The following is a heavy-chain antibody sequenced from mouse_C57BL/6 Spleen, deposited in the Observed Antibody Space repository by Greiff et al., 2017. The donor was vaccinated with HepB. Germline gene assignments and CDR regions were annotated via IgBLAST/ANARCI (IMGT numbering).Heavy chain of an antibody. V-gene: IGHV1-42*01. CDR2: INPSTGGT. CDR3: ARRGGLRGYFDY. CDR1: GYSFTGYY. Sequence: VQLQQSGPELVKPGASVKISCKASGYSFTGYYMNWVKQSPEKSLEWIGEINPSTGGTTYNQKFKAKATLTVDKSSSTAYMQLKSLTSEDSAVYYCARRGGLRGYFDYWGQGTTLTVSS. J-gene: IGHJ2*01. D-gene: IGHD2-2*01.